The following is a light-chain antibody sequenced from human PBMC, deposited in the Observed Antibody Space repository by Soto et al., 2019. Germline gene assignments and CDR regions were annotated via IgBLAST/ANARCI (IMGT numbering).Light chain of an antibody. Sequence: ETVLTQSPDTLSLSPGERATLSCRASQSVSFSQLAWYQQRPGQAPRLLIYGASSRATGIPDMFSGSGSGTDFTLTISRLEPEDFSVYYCQQYGSSPLTFGGGTKVEIK. J-gene: IGKJ4*01. CDR2: GAS. CDR1: QSVSFSQ. CDR3: QQYGSSPLT. V-gene: IGKV3-20*01.